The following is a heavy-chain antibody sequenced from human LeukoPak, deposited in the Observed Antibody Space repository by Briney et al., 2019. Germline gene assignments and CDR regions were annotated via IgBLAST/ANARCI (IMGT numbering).Heavy chain of an antibody. CDR2: IWYDGSNK. D-gene: IGHD2-2*02. V-gene: IGHV3-33*01. CDR3: ARDVCSSTSCYIGYFDY. Sequence: GGSLRLSCAASGFTFSNYGMHWVRQAPGKGLEWVAVIWYDGSNKYYADSVKGRFTISRDNSKNTLYLQMNSLRAEDTAVYYCARDVCSSTSCYIGYFDYWGRGTLVTVSS. CDR1: GFTFSNYG. J-gene: IGHJ4*02.